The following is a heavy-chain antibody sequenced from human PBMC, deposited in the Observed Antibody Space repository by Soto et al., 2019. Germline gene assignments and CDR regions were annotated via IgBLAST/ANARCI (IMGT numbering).Heavy chain of an antibody. Sequence: PGESLKISCKASGYTFTSYYMHWVRQAPGQGLEWMGIINPSGGSTSYAQKFQGRVTMTRDTSTSTVYMELSSLRSEDTAVYYCARGPEGEGYDSSGSGMDVWGQGTTVTVSS. D-gene: IGHD3-22*01. CDR2: INPSGGST. V-gene: IGHV1-46*01. CDR3: ARGPEGEGYDSSGSGMDV. CDR1: GYTFTSYY. J-gene: IGHJ6*02.